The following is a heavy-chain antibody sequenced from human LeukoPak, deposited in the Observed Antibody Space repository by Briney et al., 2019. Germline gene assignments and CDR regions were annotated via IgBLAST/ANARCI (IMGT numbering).Heavy chain of an antibody. V-gene: IGHV3-33*01. CDR2: IWYDGSNK. J-gene: IGHJ5*02. CDR1: GFTFSSYG. D-gene: IGHD3-10*01. CDR3: ARDRDGQGSGNNWFDP. Sequence: GGSLRLSCAASGFTFSSYGMHWVRQAPGKGLEWVAVIWYDGSNKYYADSVKGRFTISRDNSKNTLYLQMNSLRAEDTAVYYCARDRDGQGSGNNWFDPWGQGTLVTVSS.